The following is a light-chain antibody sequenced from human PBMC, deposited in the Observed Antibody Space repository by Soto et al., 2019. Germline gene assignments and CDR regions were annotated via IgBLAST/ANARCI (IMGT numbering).Light chain of an antibody. CDR2: EVS. CDR1: SSDIGAYNF. V-gene: IGLV2-8*01. Sequence: QSALTQPPSASGSPGQSVTISCTGTSSDIGAYNFVSWYQQHPGKAPKLMIYEVSKRPSGVPDRFSGSKSGDTASLTVSGLQAEDEADYFCCSYGGRSTYVFGTGTKLTVL. J-gene: IGLJ1*01. CDR3: CSYGGRSTYV.